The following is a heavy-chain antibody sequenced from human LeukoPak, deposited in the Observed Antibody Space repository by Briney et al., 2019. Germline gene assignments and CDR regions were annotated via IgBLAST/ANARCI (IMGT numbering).Heavy chain of an antibody. CDR2: VGISSGNT. V-gene: IGHV3-48*04. CDR3: ARDHRYAFDN. D-gene: IGHD5-12*01. J-gene: IGHJ4*02. CDR1: GFTFIDYS. Sequence: GGSLRLACAASGFTFIDYSMNWVRQAPGKGLEWISYVGISSGNTKYADSVKGRFTISGDSAKNSVFLQMNSLRVEDTAVYYCARDHRYAFDNWGQGTLVTVTS.